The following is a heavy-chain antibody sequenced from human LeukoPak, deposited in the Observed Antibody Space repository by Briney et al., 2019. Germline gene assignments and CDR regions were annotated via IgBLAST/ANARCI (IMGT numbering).Heavy chain of an antibody. CDR3: ARVWSPTDWYFDL. CDR1: GYTFTNYA. J-gene: IGHJ2*01. Sequence: ASVKLSCKASGYTFTNYAISWVRQAPGQGLEWMGWISAYNGNTKSKQKVQGRVTMTTDTSTSTAYMELRSLRSDDTAVYYCARVWSPTDWYFDLWGRGTLVTVSS. V-gene: IGHV1-18*01. CDR2: ISAYNGNT. D-gene: IGHD4-11*01.